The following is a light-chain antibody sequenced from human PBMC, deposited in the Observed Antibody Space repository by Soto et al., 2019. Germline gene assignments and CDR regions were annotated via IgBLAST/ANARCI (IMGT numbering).Light chain of an antibody. V-gene: IGKV1-5*03. J-gene: IGKJ4*01. CDR2: KAS. CDR1: QSISSW. CDR3: QQYDSYPLT. Sequence: DIQMTQSPSTLSASVGDRVTITCRASQSISSWLAWYQQKPGKAPNLLIYKASRLESGVPSRFSGSGSGTEFTPTVSSLQPDDFATYYCQQYDSYPLTFGGGTKVDIK.